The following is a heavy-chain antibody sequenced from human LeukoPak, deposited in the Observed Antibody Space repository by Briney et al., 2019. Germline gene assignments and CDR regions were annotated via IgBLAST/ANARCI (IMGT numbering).Heavy chain of an antibody. V-gene: IGHV4-59*01. Sequence: SETLSLTCTVSGGSISSYYWSWIRQPPGKGLEWIGYIYYSGSTNYNPSLKSRVTISVDTSKNQFSLKLSSVTAADTAVYYCAREGMVGGGIYFDYWGQGTLVTVSS. D-gene: IGHD2-8*01. CDR1: GGSISSYY. CDR2: IYYSGST. J-gene: IGHJ4*02. CDR3: AREGMVGGGIYFDY.